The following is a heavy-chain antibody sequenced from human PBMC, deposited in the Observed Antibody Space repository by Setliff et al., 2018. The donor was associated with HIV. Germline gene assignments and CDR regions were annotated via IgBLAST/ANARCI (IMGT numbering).Heavy chain of an antibody. D-gene: IGHD3-22*01. CDR2: IYYTGSA. J-gene: IGHJ3*02. CDR3: ARWITTPTKGAFDI. CDR1: GGSINNGYHY. Sequence: SETLSLTCTVSGGSINNGYHYWVWIRQTPGKGPEWIGGIYYTGSAHYNPSLKSRVTISVDTSKNQFSMKLTSLTAADTTVYYCARWITTPTKGAFDIWGKGTAVTVSS. V-gene: IGHV4-39*01.